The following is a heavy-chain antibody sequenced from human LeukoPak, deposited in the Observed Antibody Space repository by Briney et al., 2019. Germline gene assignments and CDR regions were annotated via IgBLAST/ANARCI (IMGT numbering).Heavy chain of an antibody. Sequence: SETLSLTCTVSGGSISDHYWSWIRQPPGKELEWIGYIYYSGSTNYNPSLKSRVTISVDTSKNQFSLKLSSVTAADTAVYYCAKHLTNAYYDMIWFHPWGQGALVTVSS. CDR2: IYYSGST. J-gene: IGHJ5*02. CDR3: AKHLTNAYYDMIWFHP. CDR1: GGSISDHY. V-gene: IGHV4-59*11. D-gene: IGHD3-22*01.